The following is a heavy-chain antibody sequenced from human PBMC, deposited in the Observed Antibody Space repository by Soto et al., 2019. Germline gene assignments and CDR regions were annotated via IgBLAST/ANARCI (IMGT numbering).Heavy chain of an antibody. V-gene: IGHV4-59*08. D-gene: IGHD3-10*01. J-gene: IGHJ6*02. CDR2: VHHSWGS. CDR3: ARQGFVPLHGLVAV. CDR1: GGSISSYY. Sequence: QVQLQESGPGLVKPSETLSLSCTVSGGSISSYYWSWFRQSPGKRMEWIGYVHHSWGSSYNPSLQSRVPISLHTSKRQFALTATSVTATDTSGYYCARQGFVPLHGLVAVGGQGTTVTVSS.